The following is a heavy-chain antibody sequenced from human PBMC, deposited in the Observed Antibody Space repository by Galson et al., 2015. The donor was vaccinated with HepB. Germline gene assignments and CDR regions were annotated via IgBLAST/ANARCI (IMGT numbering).Heavy chain of an antibody. J-gene: IGHJ6*02. CDR3: ASFESWIQLYYYYYGMDV. D-gene: IGHD5-18*01. V-gene: IGHV3-30*04. Sequence: SLRLSCAASGFTFSSYAMHWVRQAPGKGLEWVAVISYNGNDKYYAESVKGRFTISRDNFKNTLYLQMNSLRAEDTAVYYCASFESWIQLYYYYYGMDVWGQGTTVTVSS. CDR1: GFTFSSYA. CDR2: ISYNGNDK.